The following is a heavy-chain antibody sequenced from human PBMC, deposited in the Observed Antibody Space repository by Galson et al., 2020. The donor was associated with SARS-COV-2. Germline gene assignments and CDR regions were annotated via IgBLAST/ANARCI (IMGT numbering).Heavy chain of an antibody. CDR3: ARDSQGGNDYNYLLF. Sequence: ASVKVTCKASGYTLTRYYIHWVRQAPGQGLEWMGIINPSGGGTTYAQKFQGRVTMTRDTSTSTVYMELSSLRSEDTAVYYCARDSQGGNDYNYLLFWGQGTLVTVSS. CDR2: INPSGGGT. CDR1: GYTLTRYY. V-gene: IGHV1-46*01. D-gene: IGHD4-4*01. J-gene: IGHJ4*02.